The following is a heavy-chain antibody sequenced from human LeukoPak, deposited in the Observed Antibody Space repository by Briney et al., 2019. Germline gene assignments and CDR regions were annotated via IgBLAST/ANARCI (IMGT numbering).Heavy chain of an antibody. J-gene: IGHJ3*02. CDR1: GFAVSSNY. CDR2: MYSDGST. CDR3: ARDRHRYRGINGDGDAFDI. D-gene: IGHD5-12*01. V-gene: IGHV3-53*01. Sequence: GGSLRLSCAASGFAVSSNYISWVRQAPGKGLEGVSVMYSDGSTFHADSVKGRFTMSRDNSKNTLDLQMNSLRAEDTAVYFCARDRHRYRGINGDGDAFDIWGQGTMVTVSS.